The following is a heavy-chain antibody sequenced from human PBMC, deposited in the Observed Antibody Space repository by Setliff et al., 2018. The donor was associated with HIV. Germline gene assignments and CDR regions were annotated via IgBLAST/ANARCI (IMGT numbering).Heavy chain of an antibody. Sequence: ASVKVSCKASGGTFSSYAISWVRQAPGQGLEWMGWINTNNGNPMYAPGFTGRFVFSLDTSATTAHLQINGLKTGDTAVYYCARDYNYASGTYNWFDPWGQGTLVTVSS. D-gene: IGHD3-10*01. J-gene: IGHJ5*02. CDR2: INTNNGNP. CDR1: GGTFSSYA. CDR3: ARDYNYASGTYNWFDP. V-gene: IGHV7-4-1*02.